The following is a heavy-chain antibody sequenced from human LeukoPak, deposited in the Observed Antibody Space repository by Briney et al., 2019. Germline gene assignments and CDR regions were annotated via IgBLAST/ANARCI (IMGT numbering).Heavy chain of an antibody. Sequence: GGSLRLSCAASGFTVNTYEMNWVRQAPGKGLVWVSRITSDGSGTSYADSVKGRFTISRDNAKNTLYLQMSSLRAEDTAVYSCARDLGGDDAFDIWGQGTRVTVSS. J-gene: IGHJ3*02. CDR1: GFTVNTYE. V-gene: IGHV3-74*01. CDR3: ARDLGGDDAFDI. CDR2: ITSDGSGT. D-gene: IGHD2-21*02.